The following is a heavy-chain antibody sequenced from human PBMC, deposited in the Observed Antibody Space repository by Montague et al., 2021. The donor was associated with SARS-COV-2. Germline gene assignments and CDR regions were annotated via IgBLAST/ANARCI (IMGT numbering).Heavy chain of an antibody. CDR2: IFYSGST. CDR1: GDSISSTDHY. D-gene: IGHD1-1*01. V-gene: IGHV4-39*01. Sequence: SETLSLTCPVSGDSISSTDHYWAWMRQPPGKGLEWIASIFYSGSTYYNPSLKSRVTISVDTSKNLFSLQLNSVTPADTSVYYCARHLRVGNRWNGFEADYWDQGALVSVSS. J-gene: IGHJ4*02. CDR3: ARHLRVGNRWNGFEADY.